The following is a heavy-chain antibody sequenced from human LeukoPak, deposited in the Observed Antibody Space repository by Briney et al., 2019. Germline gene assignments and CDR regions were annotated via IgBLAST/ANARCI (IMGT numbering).Heavy chain of an antibody. J-gene: IGHJ6*03. CDR3: ARVVVVPAAISYYYYYYMDV. CDR1: GGSISSHY. Sequence: SETLSLTCTVTGGSISSHYWSWIRQPPGKGLEGIGYIYYSGSTNYNPSLKSRVTISVDTSKNQFSLKLSSVTAADTAVYYCARVVVVPAAISYYYYYYMDVWGKGTTVTVSS. D-gene: IGHD2-2*01. CDR2: IYYSGST. V-gene: IGHV4-59*11.